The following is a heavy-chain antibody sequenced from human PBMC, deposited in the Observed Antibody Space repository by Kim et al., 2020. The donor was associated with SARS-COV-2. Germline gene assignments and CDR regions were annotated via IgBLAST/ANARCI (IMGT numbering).Heavy chain of an antibody. Sequence: GGSLRLSCAASGFTFSSYAMSWVRQAPGKGLEWVSAISGSGGSTYYADSVKGRFTISRDNSKNTLYLQMNSLRAEDTAVYYCAKGGGRVYDILTGYLYYFDYWGQGTLVTVSS. CDR2: ISGSGGST. J-gene: IGHJ4*02. CDR1: GFTFSSYA. CDR3: AKGGGRVYDILTGYLYYFDY. D-gene: IGHD3-9*01. V-gene: IGHV3-23*01.